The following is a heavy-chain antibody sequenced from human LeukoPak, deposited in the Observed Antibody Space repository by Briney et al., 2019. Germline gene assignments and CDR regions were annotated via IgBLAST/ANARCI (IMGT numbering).Heavy chain of an antibody. CDR3: ARARSPSSGYLLRDHNWFDP. CDR1: GYTFTSYD. Sequence: GASVKVSCKASGYTFTSYDINWVRQAPGQGLEWMGGIIPIFGTANYAQKLQGRVTITTDESTSTAYMELSSLRSEDTAVYYCARARSPSSGYLLRDHNWFDPWGQGTLVTVSS. CDR2: IIPIFGTA. J-gene: IGHJ5*02. V-gene: IGHV1-69*05. D-gene: IGHD3-22*01.